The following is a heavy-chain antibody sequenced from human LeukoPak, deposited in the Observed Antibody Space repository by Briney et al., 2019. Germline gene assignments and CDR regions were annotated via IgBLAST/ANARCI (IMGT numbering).Heavy chain of an antibody. CDR1: GGSISSGSYY. CDR2: MYTSGST. V-gene: IGHV4-61*02. Sequence: SESLSLTCTVSGGSISSGSYYWSWIRQPAGKGLEWIGRMYTSGSTYYNPSLKSRVTISGDTSKNQFSLKLSSVTATDTAVYYCARGSPDYDYVWGSYRSYYFDNWGRGTLVTVSS. J-gene: IGHJ4*02. D-gene: IGHD3-16*02. CDR3: ARGSPDYDYVWGSYRSYYFDN.